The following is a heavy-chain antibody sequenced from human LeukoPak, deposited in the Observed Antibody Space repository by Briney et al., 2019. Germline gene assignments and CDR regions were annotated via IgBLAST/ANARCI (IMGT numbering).Heavy chain of an antibody. Sequence: SETLSLTCTVSGGSINSGDYCWSWIRQPPGKGLEWIGYIYYSGSTYYNPSLKSRLTISGDTSKNQFSLRLSSVTAADTAVYYCARGTWSSSIDYWGQGTLVTVSS. CDR3: ARGTWSSSIDY. CDR1: GGSINSGDYC. V-gene: IGHV4-30-4*01. J-gene: IGHJ4*02. CDR2: IYYSGST. D-gene: IGHD6-6*01.